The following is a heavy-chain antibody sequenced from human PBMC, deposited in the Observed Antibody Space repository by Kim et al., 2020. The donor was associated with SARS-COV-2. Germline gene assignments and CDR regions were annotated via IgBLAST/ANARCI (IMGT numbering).Heavy chain of an antibody. V-gene: IGHV3-23*01. CDR1: GFAFANYA. CDR3: AKGGSYFDY. Sequence: GGSLRLSCAASGFAFANYAMSWVRQAPGKGLEWVSAISSSGVSTYYADSVEGRFTISRDNSKDTLFLQVNSLRAEDTAVYYCAKGGSYFDYWGQGTLVTVSS. J-gene: IGHJ4*02. CDR2: ISSSGVST. D-gene: IGHD1-26*01.